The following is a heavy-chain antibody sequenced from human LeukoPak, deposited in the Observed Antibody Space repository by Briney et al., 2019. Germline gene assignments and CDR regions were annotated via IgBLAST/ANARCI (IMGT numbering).Heavy chain of an antibody. J-gene: IGHJ4*02. CDR3: ARVPVLVTYYYDSSGYYFGY. CDR2: IKQDGSEK. Sequence: GGSLRLSCAASGFTFSSYWMSWVRQAPGKGLEWVANIKQDGSEKYYVDSVKGRFTISRDNAKSSLYLQMNSLRAEDTAVYYCARVPVLVTYYYDSSGYYFGYWGQGTLVTVSS. D-gene: IGHD3-22*01. CDR1: GFTFSSYW. V-gene: IGHV3-7*01.